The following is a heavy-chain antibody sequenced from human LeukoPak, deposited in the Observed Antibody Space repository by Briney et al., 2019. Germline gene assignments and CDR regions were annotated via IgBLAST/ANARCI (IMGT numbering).Heavy chain of an antibody. Sequence: PGGSLRLSCAASGFTFGSYAMSWVRQAPGKGLEWVSAISGSGGSTYYADSVKGRFTISRDNSKNTLYLQMNSLRAEDTAVYYCAKVHHSSGWYAWQNWFDPWGQGTLVTVSS. CDR2: ISGSGGST. CDR1: GFTFGSYA. V-gene: IGHV3-23*01. CDR3: AKVHHSSGWYAWQNWFDP. J-gene: IGHJ5*02. D-gene: IGHD6-19*01.